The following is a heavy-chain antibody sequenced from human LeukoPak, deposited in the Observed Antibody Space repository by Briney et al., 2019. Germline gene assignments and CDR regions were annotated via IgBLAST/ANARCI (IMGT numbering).Heavy chain of an antibody. J-gene: IGHJ4*02. CDR2: IYYSGST. D-gene: IGHD1-26*01. Sequence: SETLSLTCTVSGGSISSSSYYWGWIRQPPGKGLEWIGSIYYSGSTYYNPSLKSRVTISVDTSKNQFSLKLSSMTAADTAVYYCAVRLSGSYSPLGWWGQGTLVTVSS. CDR3: AVRLSGSYSPLGW. V-gene: IGHV4-39*07. CDR1: GGSISSSSYY.